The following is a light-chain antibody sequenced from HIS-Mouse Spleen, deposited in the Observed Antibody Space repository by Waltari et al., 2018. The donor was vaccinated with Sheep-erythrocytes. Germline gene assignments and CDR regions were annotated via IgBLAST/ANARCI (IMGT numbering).Light chain of an antibody. V-gene: IGLV2-11*01. CDR2: DVS. CDR3: CSYAGSYNHV. CDR1: SSDVGGYNY. J-gene: IGLJ1*01. Sequence: QSALTQPRSLSGSPGQSVTISCTGTSSDVGGYNYVSWYQQHPGKAPKLMIYDVSKRPSGVPDLFSGSKSGNTASLTISGLQAEDEADYYCCSYAGSYNHVFATGTKVTVL.